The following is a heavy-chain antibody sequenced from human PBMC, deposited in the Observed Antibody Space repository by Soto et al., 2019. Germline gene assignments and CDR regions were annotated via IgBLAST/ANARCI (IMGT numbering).Heavy chain of an antibody. V-gene: IGHV4-30-4*01. CDR3: ARAAAYSSYVDY. Sequence: QVQLQESGPGLVKPSQTLSLTCTVSGGSISSTDYYWNWIRQPPGKGLEWIGYIHYSGTAYYTPSLKSRVTITVDTSRSQFSLQLSSVTAADTAVYYCARAAAYSSYVDYWGQGTLVTVSS. CDR1: GGSISSTDYY. D-gene: IGHD4-4*01. CDR2: IHYSGTA. J-gene: IGHJ4*02.